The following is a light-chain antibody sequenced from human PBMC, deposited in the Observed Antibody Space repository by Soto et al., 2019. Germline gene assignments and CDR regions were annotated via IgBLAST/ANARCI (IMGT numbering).Light chain of an antibody. CDR3: AAWDDSLSVV. Sequence: QSVLTQPPSASGTPGQRVTISCSGSSSNIGSNYVYWYQQLPGTAPKTLIYSNNQRPSGVPDRFSSSKSGTSASLAISGLRSEDDTDYYCAAWDDSLSVVFGGGTKLPVL. J-gene: IGLJ2*01. CDR1: SSNIGSNY. CDR2: SNN. V-gene: IGLV1-47*02.